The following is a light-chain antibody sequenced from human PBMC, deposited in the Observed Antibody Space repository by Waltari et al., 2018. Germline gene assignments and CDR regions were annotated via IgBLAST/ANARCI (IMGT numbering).Light chain of an antibody. V-gene: IGKV1-NL1*01. CDR1: QGIRIY. CDR2: DAS. J-gene: IGKJ3*01. Sequence: DLQMRLSPSSLSASLFARAYMTIGACQGIRIYLTFCQHIPGKAPILLIYDASRLESGVPSRFSGSGSGTDYTLTINNLQPEDFATYYCQQYYDTPGVTFGPGTTVDIK. CDR3: QQYYDTPGVT.